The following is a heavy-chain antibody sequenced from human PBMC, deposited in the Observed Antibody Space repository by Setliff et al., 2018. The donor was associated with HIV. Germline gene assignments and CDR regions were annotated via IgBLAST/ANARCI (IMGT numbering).Heavy chain of an antibody. Sequence: ASVKVSCKVSGYTLTELSMHWVRQAPGKGLEWMGGFDPEDGETIYARKFQGRVTMTEDTSTDTAYMELSSLRSEDTAVYYCATVHGSFWSRFDPWGQGTLVTVSS. CDR1: GYTLTELS. D-gene: IGHD3-3*01. V-gene: IGHV1-24*01. CDR3: ATVHGSFWSRFDP. J-gene: IGHJ5*02. CDR2: FDPEDGET.